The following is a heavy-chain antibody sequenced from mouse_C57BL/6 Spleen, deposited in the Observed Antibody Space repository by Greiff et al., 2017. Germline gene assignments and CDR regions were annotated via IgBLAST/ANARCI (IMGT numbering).Heavy chain of an antibody. CDR2: INPNNGGT. D-gene: IGHD2-1*01. CDR1: GYTFTDYY. J-gene: IGHJ4*01. V-gene: IGHV1-26*01. Sequence: VQLQQSGPELVKPGASVKISCKASGYTFTDYYMNWVKQSHGKSLEWIGDINPNNGGTSYNQKFKGKATLTVDKSSSTAYMELRSLTSEDSAVYYCARYRYGNAYAMDYWGQGTSVTVSS. CDR3: ARYRYGNAYAMDY.